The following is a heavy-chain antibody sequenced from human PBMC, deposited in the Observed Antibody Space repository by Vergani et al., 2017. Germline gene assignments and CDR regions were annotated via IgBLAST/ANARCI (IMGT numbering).Heavy chain of an antibody. CDR2: ISGSGGST. Sequence: EVQLLESGGGLVQPGGSLRLSCAASGFTFSSYAMSWFRQAPGKGLEWVSAISGSGGSTYYADSVKGRFTISRDNSKNTLYLQMNSLRAEDTAVYYCAKFARYFDGFSQAVAGIYYFDYWGQGTLVTVSS. D-gene: IGHD3-9*01. CDR1: GFTFSSYA. V-gene: IGHV3-23*01. CDR3: AKFARYFDGFSQAVAGIYYFDY. J-gene: IGHJ4*02.